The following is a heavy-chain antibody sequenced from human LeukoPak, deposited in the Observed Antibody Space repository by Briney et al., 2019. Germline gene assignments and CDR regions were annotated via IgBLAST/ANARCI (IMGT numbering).Heavy chain of an antibody. D-gene: IGHD3-22*01. J-gene: IGHJ4*02. CDR3: ARSYDSSGYPFDY. Sequence: SETLSLTCTVSGDSISSHYLGWIRQPAGKGLEWIGITSGTGNYNPSLKSRVTISVDTSKNQFSLKLSSVTAADTAVYYCARSYDSSGYPFDYWGQGTLVTVSS. V-gene: IGHV4-4*07. CDR1: GDSISSHY. CDR2: TSGTG.